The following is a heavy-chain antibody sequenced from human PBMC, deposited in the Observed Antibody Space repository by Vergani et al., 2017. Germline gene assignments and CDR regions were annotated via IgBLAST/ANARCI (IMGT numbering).Heavy chain of an antibody. V-gene: IGHV1-69*06. Sequence: QVQLVQSGAEVKKPGSSVKVSCKASGGTFSSYAISWVRQAPGQGLEWMGRIIPIFGTANYAQKFQGRVTITADKSTSTAYMELSSLRSEDTAVYYCAISVVPAAIGTDNYYYMDVWGKGTTVTVSS. J-gene: IGHJ6*03. CDR1: GGTFSSYA. CDR3: AISVVPAAIGTDNYYYMDV. D-gene: IGHD2-2*01. CDR2: IIPIFGTA.